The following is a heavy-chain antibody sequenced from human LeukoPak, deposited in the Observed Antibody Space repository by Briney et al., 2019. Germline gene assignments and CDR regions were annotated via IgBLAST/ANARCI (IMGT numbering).Heavy chain of an antibody. CDR2: IYSSSYT. J-gene: IGHJ4*02. D-gene: IGHD6-13*01. Sequence: GGSLRLSCAASGFTVSSNYMSWVRQAPGKGLGWISVIYSSSYTNYADSVKGRFTISRDNSKNTLYLQMNSVRAEDTAVYYCARDLQLGGLDYWGQGTLVTVSS. CDR1: GFTVSSNY. CDR3: ARDLQLGGLDY. V-gene: IGHV3-66*01.